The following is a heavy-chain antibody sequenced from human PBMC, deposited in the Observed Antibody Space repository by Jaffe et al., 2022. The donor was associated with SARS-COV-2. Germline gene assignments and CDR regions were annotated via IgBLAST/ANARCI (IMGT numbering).Heavy chain of an antibody. J-gene: IGHJ6*03. CDR1: GGSFSGYY. Sequence: QVQLQQWGAGLLKPSETLSLTCAVYGGSFSGYYWSWIRQPPGKGLEWIGEINHSGSTNYNPSLKSRVTISVDTSKNQFSLKLSSVTAADTAVYYCAVRKLELGDYYYYYYMDVWGKGTTVTVSS. CDR2: INHSGST. D-gene: IGHD1-7*01. CDR3: AVRKLELGDYYYYYYMDV. V-gene: IGHV4-34*01.